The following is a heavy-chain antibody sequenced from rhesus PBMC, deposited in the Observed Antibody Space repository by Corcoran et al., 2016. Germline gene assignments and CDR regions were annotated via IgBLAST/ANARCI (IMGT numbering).Heavy chain of an antibody. Sequence: QVQLQESGPGLVKPSETLSLTCAVSGASISTDSWTWIRQAPGKGLEGIGRNHGSSTNPTHPPTPPSRVAISTDTSKNQFSLRLNSGTAADTAVYYCARDIHLDNYGTTYWVFDFWGPGTPITISS. D-gene: IGHD3-9*01. J-gene: IGHJ2*01. CDR3: ARDIHLDNYGTTYWVFDF. CDR2: NHGSSTNP. V-gene: IGHV4-147*01. CDR1: GASISTDS.